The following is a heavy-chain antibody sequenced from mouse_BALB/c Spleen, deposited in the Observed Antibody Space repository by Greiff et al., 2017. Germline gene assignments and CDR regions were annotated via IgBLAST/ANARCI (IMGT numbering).Heavy chain of an antibody. CDR1: GYSITSGYY. D-gene: IGHD2-1*01. J-gene: IGHJ4*01. CDR3: AVYYGNYEGYAMDY. CDR2: ISYDGSN. Sequence: EVQLVESGPGLVKPSQSLSLTCSVTGYSITSGYYWNWIRQFPGNKLEWMGYISYDGSNNYNPSLKNRISITRDTSKNQFFLKLNSVTTEDTATYYCAVYYGNYEGYAMDYWGQGTSVTVSS. V-gene: IGHV3-6*02.